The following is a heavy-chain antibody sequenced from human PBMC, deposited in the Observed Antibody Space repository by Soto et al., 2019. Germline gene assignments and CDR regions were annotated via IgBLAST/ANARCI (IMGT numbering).Heavy chain of an antibody. CDR3: ARASPITMVRGRGYFDY. J-gene: IGHJ4*02. CDR1: GFTFDDYA. Sequence: GGSLRLSCAASGFTFDDYAMHWVRQAPGKGLEWVSGISWNSGSIGYADSVKCRFTISRDNAKNSLYLQMSSLRSEDTAVYYCARASPITMVRGRGYFDYWGQGTLVTVSS. V-gene: IGHV3-9*01. CDR2: ISWNSGSI. D-gene: IGHD3-10*01.